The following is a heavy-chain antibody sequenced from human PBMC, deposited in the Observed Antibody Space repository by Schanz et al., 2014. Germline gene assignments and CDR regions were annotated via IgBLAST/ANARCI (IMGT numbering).Heavy chain of an antibody. Sequence: EGPLLESGGGLIQPGGSLRLSCEASGFTFSSYAMSWVRQAPGKGLEWVSVIYSGIGAYYADSVKDRFTVSRDNSKNTVYLQMNRLRAEDTAVYYCARVHHYDPSGWGYFDYWGQGALVTVSS. D-gene: IGHD3-22*01. J-gene: IGHJ4*02. CDR2: IYSGIGA. CDR1: GFTFSSYA. V-gene: IGHV3-66*01. CDR3: ARVHHYDPSGWGYFDY.